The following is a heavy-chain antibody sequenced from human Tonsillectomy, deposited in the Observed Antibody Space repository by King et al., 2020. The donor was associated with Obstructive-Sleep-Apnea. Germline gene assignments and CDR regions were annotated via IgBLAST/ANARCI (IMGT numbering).Heavy chain of an antibody. CDR3: ARGAESDYYDTSGLPDY. Sequence: VQLVESGGGVVQPGRSLRLSCAASGFTFSNYAMHWVRQAPGKGLEWVAAISSDGSDKYYAGSVRGRFTISRDNSRTKLYLQMNSLRAEDTAVYYCARGAESDYYDTSGLPDYWGQGTLVTVSS. J-gene: IGHJ4*02. V-gene: IGHV3-30*04. D-gene: IGHD3-22*01. CDR2: ISSDGSDK. CDR1: GFTFSNYA.